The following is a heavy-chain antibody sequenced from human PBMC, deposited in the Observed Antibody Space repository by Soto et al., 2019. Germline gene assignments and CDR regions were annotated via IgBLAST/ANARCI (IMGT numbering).Heavy chain of an antibody. D-gene: IGHD3-22*01. Sequence: QVQLVESGGGVVQPGRSLRLSCAASGFTFSSYAMHWVRQAPGKGLEWVAVISYDGSNKYYADSVKGRFTISRDNSKNTLYLQMNSLRAEDTAVYYCARERESLYYYDSSGYYSYFDYWGQGTLVTVSS. V-gene: IGHV3-30-3*01. J-gene: IGHJ4*02. CDR1: GFTFSSYA. CDR3: ARERESLYYYDSSGYYSYFDY. CDR2: ISYDGSNK.